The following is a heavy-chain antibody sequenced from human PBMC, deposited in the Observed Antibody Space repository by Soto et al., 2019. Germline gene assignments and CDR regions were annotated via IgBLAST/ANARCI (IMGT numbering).Heavy chain of an antibody. Sequence: EVQLVQSGGGVVQPGASLRLSCAASGFSFSSYWMSWVRQAPGKGLEWLASIKQDGSEEYSADSVKGRFTISRDSAKTSLYLQMNSLGAKDTAVYYCARDFDRTPGIYWGQGTLVTVSS. CDR1: GFSFSSYW. CDR3: ARDFDRTPGIY. D-gene: IGHD3-9*01. V-gene: IGHV3-7*04. J-gene: IGHJ4*02. CDR2: IKQDGSEE.